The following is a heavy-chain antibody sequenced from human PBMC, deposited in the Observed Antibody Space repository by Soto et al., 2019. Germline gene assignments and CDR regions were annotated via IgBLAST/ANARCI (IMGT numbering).Heavy chain of an antibody. CDR2: ISHHGLKE. V-gene: IGHV3-30*18. D-gene: IGHD1-26*01. Sequence: GGSLRLSCVASGFTFRDYGMHWVRQAPGKGLEWVAGISHHGLKEHYADSVKGRFTNSRDNSKKTVYLQLNSLRGDDTAVYYCAKDWVGGSNKYYFEYWGQGTLVTVSS. CDR3: AKDWVGGSNKYYFEY. CDR1: GFTFRDYG. J-gene: IGHJ4*02.